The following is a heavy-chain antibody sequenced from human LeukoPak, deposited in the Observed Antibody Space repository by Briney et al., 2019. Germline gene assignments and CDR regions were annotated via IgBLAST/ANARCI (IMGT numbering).Heavy chain of an antibody. D-gene: IGHD4-17*01. V-gene: IGHV3-30*18. J-gene: IGHJ1*01. CDR1: GFTFSSYG. CDR3: AKSWGPYGDYEYFQH. Sequence: EGSLRLSCAASGFTFSSYGMHWVRQAPGKGPEWVAVISYDGSSKYYADSVKGRFTISRDNSKNTLYLQINSLRPEDTALYYCAKSWGPYGDYEYFQHWGQGSLVTVSS. CDR2: ISYDGSSK.